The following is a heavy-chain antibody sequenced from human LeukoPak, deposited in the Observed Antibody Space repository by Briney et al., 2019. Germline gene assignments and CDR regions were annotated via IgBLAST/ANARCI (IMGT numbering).Heavy chain of an antibody. CDR2: INHSGST. CDR3: ARVMPLRCTNGVCYSGRFSGAFDI. J-gene: IGHJ3*02. V-gene: IGHV4-34*01. Sequence: SETLSLTCAVYGGSFSGYYWSWIRQPPGTGLEWIGEINHSGSTIYNPSLKSRVTISVDTSKNQFSLNLTSVTAADTAVYYCARVMPLRCTNGVCYSGRFSGAFDIWGQGTMVTVSS. CDR1: GGSFSGYY. D-gene: IGHD2-8*01.